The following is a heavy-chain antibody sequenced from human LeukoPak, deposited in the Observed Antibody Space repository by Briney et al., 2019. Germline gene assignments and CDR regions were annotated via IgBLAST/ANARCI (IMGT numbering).Heavy chain of an antibody. J-gene: IGHJ4*02. D-gene: IGHD4-23*01. Sequence: ETSLRLSCAASGFTFSSFAMHWVRQAPGKGLEWVAVISYDRSLKYYADSVRGRFTISSDNSKNTLYLQMNSLRVEDTAVYYCARDPTAVANLPQYYLDYWGQGILVTVSS. CDR2: ISYDRSLK. CDR1: GFTFSSFA. CDR3: ARDPTAVANLPQYYLDY. V-gene: IGHV3-30*04.